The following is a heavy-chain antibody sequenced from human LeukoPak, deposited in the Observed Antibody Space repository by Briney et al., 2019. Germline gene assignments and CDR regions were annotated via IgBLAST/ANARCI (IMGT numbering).Heavy chain of an antibody. Sequence: PGGSLRLSCAASGFTFSSYAMHWVRQAPGKGLEYVSAISSNGGSTYYANSVKGRFTISRDNSKNTLYLQMGSLRAEDMAVYYCARDKDPSSSWQTFDYWGQGTLVTVSS. J-gene: IGHJ4*02. CDR1: GFTFSSYA. CDR2: ISSNGGST. D-gene: IGHD6-13*01. V-gene: IGHV3-64*01. CDR3: ARDKDPSSSWQTFDY.